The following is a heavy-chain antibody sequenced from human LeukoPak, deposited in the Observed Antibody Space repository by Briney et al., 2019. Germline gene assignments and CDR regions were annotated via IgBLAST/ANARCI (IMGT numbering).Heavy chain of an antibody. V-gene: IGHV3-74*01. D-gene: IGHD6-13*01. J-gene: IGHJ4*02. CDR2: INTDGSST. CDR3: ARVSSSSWWALDY. CDR1: GFTFSSDW. Sequence: GGSLRLSCAASGFTFSSDWMHWVRQAPGKGLVWVSRINTDGSSTSYADSVKGRFTISRDNAKNTLYLQMNSLRAEDTAVYYCARVSSSSWWALDYWGQGTLVTVSS.